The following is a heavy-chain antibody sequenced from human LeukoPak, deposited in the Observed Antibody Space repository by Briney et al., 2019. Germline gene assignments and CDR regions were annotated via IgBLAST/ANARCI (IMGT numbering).Heavy chain of an antibody. CDR3: ARDRGKGELLLDFDY. Sequence: ASVKVSCKASGYTFTGYYMHWVRQAPGQGLEWMGWINPNSGGTNYAQKFQGWVTMTRDTSISTAYMELSRLRSDDTAVYYCARDRGKGELLLDFDYWGQGTLVTVSS. CDR1: GYTFTGYY. D-gene: IGHD1-26*01. V-gene: IGHV1-2*04. CDR2: INPNSGGT. J-gene: IGHJ4*02.